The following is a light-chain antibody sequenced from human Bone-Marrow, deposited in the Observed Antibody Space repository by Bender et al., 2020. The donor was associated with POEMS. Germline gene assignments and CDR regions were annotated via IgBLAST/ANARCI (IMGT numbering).Light chain of an antibody. CDR2: DVS. CDR1: SSDVGGYNY. Sequence: QSALTQPPSASGSPGQSVTISCTGTSSDVGGYNYVSWYQQHPGKAPKLMIYDVSSRPSGVSLRFSGSKSGNTASLTISGLQAEDEADYYCYSYTTANTYVFGTGTKVTVL. J-gene: IGLJ1*01. CDR3: YSYTTANTYV. V-gene: IGLV2-14*03.